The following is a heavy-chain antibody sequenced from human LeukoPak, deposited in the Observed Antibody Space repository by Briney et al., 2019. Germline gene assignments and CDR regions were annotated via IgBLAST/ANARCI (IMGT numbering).Heavy chain of an antibody. Sequence: VGSLRLSCAASGFTVSSKYMSWVRQTPGKGLQWVALIYSSGDSYTADSVKGRFTISRDNSENTLYLQMDSLRAEDTAVYYCATGYYFGSGSYEYLDYWGQGTLVTVSS. CDR1: GFTVSSKY. CDR3: ATGYYFGSGSYEYLDY. J-gene: IGHJ4*02. D-gene: IGHD3-10*01. CDR2: IYSSGDS. V-gene: IGHV3-53*01.